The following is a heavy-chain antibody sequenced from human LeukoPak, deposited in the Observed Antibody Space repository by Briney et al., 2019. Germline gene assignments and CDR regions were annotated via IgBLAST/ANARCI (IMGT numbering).Heavy chain of an antibody. V-gene: IGHV3-23*01. CDR2: ISGSGGST. D-gene: IGHD3-9*01. CDR3: AKDAVLRYFDWLPEPIFFDY. Sequence: GGSLRLSCAASGFTFSSYAMSWVRQAPGKGLEWVSAISGSGGSTYYADSVKGRFTISRDNSKNTLYLQMNSLRAEDTAVYYCAKDAVLRYFDWLPEPIFFDYWGQGTPVTVSS. CDR1: GFTFSSYA. J-gene: IGHJ4*02.